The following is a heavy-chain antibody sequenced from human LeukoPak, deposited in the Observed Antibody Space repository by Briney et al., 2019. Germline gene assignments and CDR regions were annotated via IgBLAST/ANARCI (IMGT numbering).Heavy chain of an antibody. CDR2: IIPIFGTA. CDR1: GGTFSSYA. Sequence: ASVKVSCKASGGTFSSYAISWVRQAPGQGLEWMGGIIPIFGTANYAQKFQGRVTITADESTSTAYMELSSLRSEDTAVYYCAREYSSSSIDAFDIWGQGTMVTVSS. V-gene: IGHV1-69*13. CDR3: AREYSSSSIDAFDI. J-gene: IGHJ3*02. D-gene: IGHD6-6*01.